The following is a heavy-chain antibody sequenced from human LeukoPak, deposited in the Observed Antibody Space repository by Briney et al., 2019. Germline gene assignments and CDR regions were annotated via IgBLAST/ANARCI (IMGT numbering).Heavy chain of an antibody. V-gene: IGHV3-21*01. CDR1: GFTFSSYS. CDR2: ISSSSSYI. J-gene: IGHJ6*02. D-gene: IGHD6-19*01. Sequence: GGSLRLSFSASGFTFSSYSMSSVRQAPGKGLEWVSSISSSSSYIYYADSVKGPFTISRDNAKNSLYLQMNSLRAEDTAVYYCARGSSGWWDVWGQGTTVTASS. CDR3: ARGSSGWWDV.